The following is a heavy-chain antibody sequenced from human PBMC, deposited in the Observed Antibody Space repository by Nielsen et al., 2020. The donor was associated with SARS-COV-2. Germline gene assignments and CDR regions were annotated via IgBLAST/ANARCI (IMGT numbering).Heavy chain of an antibody. CDR3: ARDVGANSFFDY. D-gene: IGHD1-26*01. V-gene: IGHV4-61*01. J-gene: IGHJ4*02. Sequence: SETLSLSCTVSGGSVSSGSNYWTWIRQPPGQGLEWLGCMYESGSTKYNPSLKSRVTISVDTSKNQFSLKLSSVTTADTAVYYCARDVGANSFFDYWGQGILVTVSS. CDR2: MYESGST. CDR1: GGSVSSGSNY.